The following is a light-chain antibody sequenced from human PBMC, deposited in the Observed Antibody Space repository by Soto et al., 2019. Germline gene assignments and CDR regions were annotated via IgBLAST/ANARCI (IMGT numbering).Light chain of an antibody. CDR2: GAS. J-gene: IGKJ4*01. V-gene: IGKV3-20*01. CDR1: QSVSSSY. CDR3: QQYGSSPLS. Sequence: EIVLTQSPGTLSLSPGERATLSCRASQSVSSSYLAWYQQKPGQAPRLLIYGASGRATGIPDRFSGSGSGTDLTLTISRLEPEEFAVYYCQQYGSSPLSFCGGTKVEIK.